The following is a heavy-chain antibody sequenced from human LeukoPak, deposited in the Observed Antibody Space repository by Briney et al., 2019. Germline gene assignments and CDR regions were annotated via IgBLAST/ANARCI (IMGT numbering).Heavy chain of an antibody. CDR1: GGSISSGDHY. Sequence: SETLSLTCTVSGGSISSGDHYWSWIRQPPGKGLEWIGYIYYSGSTYYNPSLKSRLTISVDTSKNQFSLKLSSVTAADPAVYYCVRRAYYYDSRAHAFDIWGQGTMVTVSS. J-gene: IGHJ3*02. CDR3: VRRAYYYDSRAHAFDI. CDR2: IYYSGST. D-gene: IGHD3-22*01. V-gene: IGHV4-30-4*01.